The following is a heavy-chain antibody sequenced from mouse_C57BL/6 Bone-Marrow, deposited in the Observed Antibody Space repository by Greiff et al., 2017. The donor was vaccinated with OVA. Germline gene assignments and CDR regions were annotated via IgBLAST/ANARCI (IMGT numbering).Heavy chain of an antibody. CDR2: ISNGGGST. J-gene: IGHJ2*01. CDR1: GFTFSDYY. D-gene: IGHD1-1*01. CDR3: AKHQRDYYGSSYAYFDY. V-gene: IGHV5-12*01. Sequence: EVKLEESGGGLVQPGGSLKLSCAASGFTFSDYYMYWVRQTPEMRLEWVAYISNGGGSTYYPDTVKGRFTISRDNAKNTLNLQMSRLKSEDTAMYNCAKHQRDYYGSSYAYFDYWGQGTTLTVSS.